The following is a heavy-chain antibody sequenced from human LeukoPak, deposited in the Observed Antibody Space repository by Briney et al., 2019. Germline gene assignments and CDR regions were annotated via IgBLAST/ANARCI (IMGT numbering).Heavy chain of an antibody. CDR3: ARVVVPGWFDP. D-gene: IGHD2-15*01. CDR2: IYTSGST. Sequence: SQTLSLTCTVSGGSISSGNYYWSWIRQPAGKGLEWIGRIYTSGSTNYNPSLKSRVTISVDTSKNQFSLKLSSVTAADTAVYYCARVVVPGWFDPWGQGNLVTVSS. CDR1: GGSISSGNYY. V-gene: IGHV4-61*02. J-gene: IGHJ5*02.